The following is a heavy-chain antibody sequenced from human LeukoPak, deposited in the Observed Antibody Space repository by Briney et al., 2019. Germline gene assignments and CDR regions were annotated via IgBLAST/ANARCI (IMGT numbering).Heavy chain of an antibody. CDR1: GYTLTDYY. Sequence: ASVKVSCKVSGYTLTDYYLHWVRQAPGQGLEWMGWINPKSGSTHYAQKFQGRVIMTRDTSLNTAYLELTSLRSDDTAIYFCGRRVSRGCTDYWGQETLVTASS. D-gene: IGHD3-10*01. CDR3: GRRVSRGCTDY. J-gene: IGHJ4*02. V-gene: IGHV1-2*02. CDR2: INPKSGST.